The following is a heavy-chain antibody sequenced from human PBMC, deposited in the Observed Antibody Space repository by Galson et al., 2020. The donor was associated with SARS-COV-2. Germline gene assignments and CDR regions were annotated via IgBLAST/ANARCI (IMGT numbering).Heavy chain of an antibody. D-gene: IGHD3-10*01. Sequence: SVKVSCKASGGTFSSYAINWVRQAPGQGLEWMGGIIPIFGTATYAQKSQGRVTITADESTSTAYMELSSLRSEDTAVYYCASNYYGSGSYAFDIWGQGTMVTVSS. CDR2: IIPIFGTA. V-gene: IGHV1-69*13. J-gene: IGHJ3*02. CDR3: ASNYYGSGSYAFDI. CDR1: GGTFSSYA.